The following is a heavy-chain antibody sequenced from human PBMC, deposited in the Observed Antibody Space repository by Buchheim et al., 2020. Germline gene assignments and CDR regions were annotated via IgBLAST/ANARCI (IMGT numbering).Heavy chain of an antibody. CDR3: ARDLRRSWWGYNWFDP. J-gene: IGHJ5*02. V-gene: IGHV4-59*12. D-gene: IGHD2-15*01. Sequence: QVQLQESGPGLVKPSETLSLTCTVSGGSISSYYWSWIRQPPGKGLEWIGYIYYSGSTNYNPSLKSRVTISVDTSKNQFSLKLSSVTAADTAVYYCARDLRRSWWGYNWFDPWGQGTL. CDR2: IYYSGST. CDR1: GGSISSYY.